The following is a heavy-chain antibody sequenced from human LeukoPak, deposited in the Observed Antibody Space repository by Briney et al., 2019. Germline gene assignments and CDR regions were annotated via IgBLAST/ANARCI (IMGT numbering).Heavy chain of an antibody. D-gene: IGHD3-10*01. CDR2: ISGDGAST. V-gene: IGHV3-23*01. CDR1: GFTFAIHA. J-gene: IGHJ3*01. Sequence: GGSLRLSCAASGFTFAIHAMTWVRQAPGKGLEWVSGISGDGASTHYAESVKGQFTISRDNSQNTLFLQMNSLRVEDTATYYCAKDSYVSGRPLHTFDVWGQGTMVTVSS. CDR3: AKDSYVSGRPLHTFDV.